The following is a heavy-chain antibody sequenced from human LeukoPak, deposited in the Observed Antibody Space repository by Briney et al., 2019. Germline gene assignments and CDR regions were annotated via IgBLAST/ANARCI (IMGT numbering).Heavy chain of an antibody. Sequence: GGSLRLSCAASGFTFSSYAMSWVRQAPGKGLEWVSAISGSGGSTYYADSVRGRFTISRDNSKNTLYLQMNSLRAEDTAVYYCAKSFRAAAGMFGDYWGQGTLVTVSS. D-gene: IGHD6-13*01. CDR3: AKSFRAAAGMFGDY. V-gene: IGHV3-23*01. J-gene: IGHJ4*02. CDR1: GFTFSSYA. CDR2: ISGSGGST.